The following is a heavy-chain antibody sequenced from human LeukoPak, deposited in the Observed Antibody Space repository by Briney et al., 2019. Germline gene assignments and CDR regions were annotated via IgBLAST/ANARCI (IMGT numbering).Heavy chain of an antibody. D-gene: IGHD3-10*01. CDR1: GFTFSSYW. CDR2: IKQDGSEK. V-gene: IGHV3-7*01. Sequence: GGSLRLSCAASGFTFSSYWMSWVRQAPGKGLEWVANIKQDGSEKYYVDSVKGRFTISRDNAKNSLYLQMNSLRAEDTAVYYCARDLRRYGSGSYSSYYFDYWGQGTLVTVSS. CDR3: ARDLRRYGSGSYSSYYFDY. J-gene: IGHJ4*02.